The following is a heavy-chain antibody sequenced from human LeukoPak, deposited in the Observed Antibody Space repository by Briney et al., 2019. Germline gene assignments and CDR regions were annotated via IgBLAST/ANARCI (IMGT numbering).Heavy chain of an antibody. CDR2: IDWDDDK. D-gene: IGHD6-13*01. CDR3: ARIKSSSWDHFDY. V-gene: IGHV2-70*11. CDR1: GFSLSTYGMC. Sequence: SGPALVKPTQTLTLTCTFSGFSLSTYGMCVSWIRQPPGKALEWLARIDWDDDKYYRTSLTTRLTISKDTSKNQVVLTMTNMDPVDTATYYCARIKSSSWDHFDYWGQGTLVSVSS. J-gene: IGHJ4*02.